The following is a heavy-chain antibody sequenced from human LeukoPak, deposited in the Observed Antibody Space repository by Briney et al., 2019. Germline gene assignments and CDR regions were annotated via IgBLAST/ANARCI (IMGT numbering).Heavy chain of an antibody. CDR3: ARDSSIYGSGSYDY. Sequence: SETLSLTCTVSGGSISSGGYYWSWIRQHPGKGLEWIGYIYYSGRIYYNPSLKSRVTISVDTSKNQFSLKLSSVTAADTAVYYCARDSSIYGSGSYDYWGQGTLVTVSS. CDR1: GGSISSGGYY. J-gene: IGHJ4*02. V-gene: IGHV4-31*03. D-gene: IGHD3-10*01. CDR2: IYYSGRI.